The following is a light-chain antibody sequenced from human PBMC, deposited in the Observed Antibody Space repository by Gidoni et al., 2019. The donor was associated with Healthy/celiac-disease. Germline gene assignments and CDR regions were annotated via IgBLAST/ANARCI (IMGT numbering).Light chain of an antibody. Sequence: EIVMTQSPATLSVSPGERATLSCRASQSVSSNLAWYQQKPGQAPRLLIYGASTRATGIPARFSGSGSGTEFTLTISSLQSEDFAVYYCQQYNNWPPLFGGGTKVEI. CDR2: GAS. CDR1: QSVSSN. J-gene: IGKJ4*01. V-gene: IGKV3-15*01. CDR3: QQYNNWPPL.